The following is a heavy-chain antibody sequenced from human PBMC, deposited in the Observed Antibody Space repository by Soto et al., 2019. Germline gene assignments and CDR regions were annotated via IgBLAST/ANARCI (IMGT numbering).Heavy chain of an antibody. CDR3: AKDRQYYYDSSGYYPYYFDY. CDR2: ISGSGGST. Sequence: PGGSLRLSCAAPGFTFSSYAMSWVRQAPGKGLEWVSAISGSGGSTYYADSVKGRFTISRDNSKNTLYLQMNSLRAEDTAVYYCAKDRQYYYDSSGYYPYYFDYWGQGTLVTVSS. V-gene: IGHV3-23*01. J-gene: IGHJ4*02. CDR1: GFTFSSYA. D-gene: IGHD3-22*01.